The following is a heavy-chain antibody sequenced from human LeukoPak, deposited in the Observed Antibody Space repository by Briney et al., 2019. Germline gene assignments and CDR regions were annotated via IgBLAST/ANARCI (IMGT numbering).Heavy chain of an antibody. Sequence: GRSLRLSCAASGFTFSSYAMHWVRQAPGKGLEWVAVISYDGSNKYYADSVKGRFTISRDNSKNTLYLQMNSLRAEDTAVYYCARHSGWYLWGQGTLVTVSS. CDR1: GFTFSSYA. CDR3: ARHSGWYL. J-gene: IGHJ5*02. V-gene: IGHV3-30-3*01. D-gene: IGHD6-19*01. CDR2: ISYDGSNK.